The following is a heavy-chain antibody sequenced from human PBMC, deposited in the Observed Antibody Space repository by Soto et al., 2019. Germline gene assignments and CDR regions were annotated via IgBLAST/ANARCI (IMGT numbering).Heavy chain of an antibody. V-gene: IGHV3-64D*06. CDR3: AKDQWGLSGEWLGGYFDH. Sequence: GGSLRLSCSVSGFNFMSYAMHWVRRAPGRRLEHVSAISRDGRITYYAASVNDRFTTTRDNSKNTLYLQMSSLSVDDTAVYYCAKDQWGLSGEWLGGYFDHWGQGTQVTVSS. J-gene: IGHJ4*02. CDR2: ISRDGRIT. CDR1: GFNFMSYA. D-gene: IGHD2-8*02.